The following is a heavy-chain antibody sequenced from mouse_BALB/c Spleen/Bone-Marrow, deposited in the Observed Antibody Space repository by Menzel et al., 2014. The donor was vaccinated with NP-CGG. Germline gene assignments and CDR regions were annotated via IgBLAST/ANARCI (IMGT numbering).Heavy chain of an antibody. CDR1: GYTFSSYW. V-gene: IGHV1-9*01. CDR3: ARRGGNYVRVDV. Sequence: QVQLQQSGAELMKPGASVKISCKATGYTFSSYWLEWVKQRPGHGLEWIGEILPGSGSTNYNEKFKVKATFTADTSSNTAYMQISSLTSENAPGYYTARRGGNYVRVDVGDAWTTVAVSS. CDR2: ILPGSGST. D-gene: IGHD2-1*01. J-gene: IGHJ1*01.